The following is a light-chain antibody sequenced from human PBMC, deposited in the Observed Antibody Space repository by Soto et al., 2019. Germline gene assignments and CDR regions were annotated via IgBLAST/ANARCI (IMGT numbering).Light chain of an antibody. V-gene: IGKV1-5*01. CDR1: QNIWRW. J-gene: IGKJ1*01. Sequence: DIQMTQSPSTVSASVGDRGRRTCRARQNIWRWQAWYQQRPGKAPKLLLSDVSTLERGVPSRFSGSGSATEFTLTISDLQPDDFETYDWQQYGRDTRTFGQGTKVDIK. CDR2: DVS. CDR3: QQYGRDTRT.